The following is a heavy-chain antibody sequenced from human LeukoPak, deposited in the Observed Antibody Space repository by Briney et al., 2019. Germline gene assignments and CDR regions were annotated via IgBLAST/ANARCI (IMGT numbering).Heavy chain of an antibody. CDR2: IYPSGRN. J-gene: IGHJ6*03. Sequence: KSSETLSLTCTVSGGSISSYSWSWILQPAGKALDWIGRIYPSGRNNYNPSLKTRVTISVDTSKNQFSLNLSSVTAAYTAVYYGSRLFCSSNSCYVGDYYYYYDMDVWGKGNTVTVSS. V-gene: IGHV4-4*07. D-gene: IGHD2-2*01. CDR1: GGSISSYS. CDR3: SRLFCSSNSCYVGDYYYYYDMDV.